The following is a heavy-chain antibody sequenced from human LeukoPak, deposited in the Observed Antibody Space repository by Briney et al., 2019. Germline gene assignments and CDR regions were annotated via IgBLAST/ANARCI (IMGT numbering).Heavy chain of an antibody. CDR2: ISSSSSYI. V-gene: IGHV3-21*01. CDR1: GFTFSSYS. D-gene: IGHD3-10*01. Sequence: PGGSLRLSCAASGFTFSSYSMNWVRQAPGKGLEWVSSISSSSSYIYYADSVKGRFSISRDNAKNSLYLQMNSLRAEDTAVYYCARAKVLLWFGESRVGPTRMDVWGKGTTVTVSS. J-gene: IGHJ6*04. CDR3: ARAKVLLWFGESRVGPTRMDV.